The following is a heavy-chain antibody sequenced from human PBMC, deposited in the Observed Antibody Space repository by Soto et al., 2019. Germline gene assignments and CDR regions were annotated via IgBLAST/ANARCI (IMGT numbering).Heavy chain of an antibody. CDR2: IYPGDSDT. CDR1: GNRCTSYW. D-gene: IGHD1-1*01. CDR3: ARRQIRNDGMDV. Sequence: PXASQKIVWQGSGNRCTSYWVGWVRQMPGKGLEWMGIIYPGDSDTRYSPSFQGQVTISADKSISTAYLQWSSLKASDTAMYYCARRQIRNDGMDVWGQGTTVTV. V-gene: IGHV5-51*01. J-gene: IGHJ6*02.